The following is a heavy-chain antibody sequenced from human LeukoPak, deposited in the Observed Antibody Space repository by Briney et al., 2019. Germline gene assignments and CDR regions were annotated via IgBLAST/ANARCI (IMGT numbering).Heavy chain of an antibody. CDR3: AGRVRRITMVRGVIKEYYFDY. J-gene: IGHJ4*02. D-gene: IGHD3-10*01. V-gene: IGHV4-34*01. CDR2: INHSGST. Sequence: SETLSLTCAVYGGSFSGYYWSWIRQPPGKGLEWIGEINHSGSTNYNPSLKSRVTISVDTSKNQFSLKLSSVTAADTAVYYCAGRVRRITMVRGVIKEYYFDYWGQGTLVTVSS. CDR1: GGSFSGYY.